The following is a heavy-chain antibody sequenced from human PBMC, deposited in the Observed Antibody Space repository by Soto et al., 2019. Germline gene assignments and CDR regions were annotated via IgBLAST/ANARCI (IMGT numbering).Heavy chain of an antibody. CDR3: ARGIVVVVAAPYFDY. J-gene: IGHJ4*02. CDR1: GGSCSGYY. CDR2: INHSGST. V-gene: IGHV4-34*01. Sequence: PSQTLSLTCAVYGGSCSGYYWSWISQPPGKGLEWIGEINHSGSTNYNPSLKSRVTISVDTSKNQFSLKLSSVTAADTAVYYCARGIVVVVAAPYFDYWGQGTLVTVSS. D-gene: IGHD2-15*01.